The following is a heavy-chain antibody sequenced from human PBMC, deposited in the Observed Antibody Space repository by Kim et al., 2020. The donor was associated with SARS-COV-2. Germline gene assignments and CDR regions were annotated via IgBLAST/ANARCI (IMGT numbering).Heavy chain of an antibody. V-gene: IGHV3-21*01. J-gene: IGHJ4*02. CDR3: ATGDYNGGADY. CDR2: ISDSGHYM. D-gene: IGHD3-10*01. CDR1: GFTFSTDS. Sequence: GGSLRLSCAASGFTFSTDSMNGVRQAPGKGREGVSSISDSGHYMYYADSVKGRFTISRDNSNNSLFLQMNSLRAEDTAVYYCATGDYNGGADYWGQGTLVTVSS.